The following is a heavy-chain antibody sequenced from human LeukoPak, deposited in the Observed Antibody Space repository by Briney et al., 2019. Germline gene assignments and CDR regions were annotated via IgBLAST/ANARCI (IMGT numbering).Heavy chain of an antibody. D-gene: IGHD1-26*01. V-gene: IGHV3-7*01. J-gene: IGHJ4*02. CDR1: GFTFSTYW. Sequence: GGSLRLSCAASGFTFSTYWMSWVRQAPGKGLEWVANIKEDGSEKHYVDSVKGRFTIFRDNAKNSLYMEMNSLRAEDTAVYYCARDKIVGATTLDYWGQGTLVTVSS. CDR3: ARDKIVGATTLDY. CDR2: IKEDGSEK.